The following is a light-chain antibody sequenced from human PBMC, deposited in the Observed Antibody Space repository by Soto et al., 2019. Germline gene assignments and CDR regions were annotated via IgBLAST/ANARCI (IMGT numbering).Light chain of an antibody. CDR3: QQRSNWPLT. V-gene: IGKV3-11*01. CDR2: DAS. CDR1: QSVSSF. Sequence: EIVLTQSPATLSLSPGKRATLSCRASQSVSSFLACYQQNPGRAPRLLIYDASNRATGIPARFSGSGSGTDFTLTISSLEPEDFAVYYCQQRSNWPLTFGGGTKVEIK. J-gene: IGKJ4*01.